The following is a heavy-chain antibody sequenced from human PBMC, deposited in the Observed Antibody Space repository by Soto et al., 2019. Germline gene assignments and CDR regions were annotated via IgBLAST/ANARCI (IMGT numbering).Heavy chain of an antibody. CDR1: GFTFSSYG. Sequence: QVQLVESGGGVVQPGRSLRLSCAASGFTFSSYGMHWVRQAPGKGLEWVAVISYDGSNKYYADSVKGRFTISRDNSKNTLYLQMNSLRAEDTAVYYCAKDRRGYSSSWYYIDYWGQGTLVTVSS. D-gene: IGHD6-13*01. CDR2: ISYDGSNK. J-gene: IGHJ4*02. V-gene: IGHV3-30*18. CDR3: AKDRRGYSSSWYYIDY.